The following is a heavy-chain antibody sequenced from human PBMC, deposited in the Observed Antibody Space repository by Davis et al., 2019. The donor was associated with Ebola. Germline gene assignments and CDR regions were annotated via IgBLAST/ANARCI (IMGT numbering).Heavy chain of an antibody. CDR2: VIPYSGGT. V-gene: IGHV1-2*06. CDR1: GYTFSGYY. D-gene: IGHD2-15*01. CDR3: AREKVAAYFDY. Sequence: ASVKVSCKASGYTFSGYYINWVRQAPGQGLEWMGRVIPYSGGTNYAQKFQARVTMTRDTSISTAYMELRSLRSDDTAVYYCAREKVAAYFDYWGQGTLVTVSS. J-gene: IGHJ4*02.